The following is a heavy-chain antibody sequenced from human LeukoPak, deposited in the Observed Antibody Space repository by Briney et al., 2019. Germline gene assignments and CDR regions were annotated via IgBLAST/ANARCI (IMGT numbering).Heavy chain of an antibody. CDR1: GFTFSSYS. Sequence: GGSLRLSCAASGFTFSSYSMNWVRQAPGKGLEWVSSISSSSSYIYYADSVKGRFTISRDNAKNSLYLQMNSLRAEVTAVYYCAREPLPEQLGYYYGMDVWGQGTTVTVSS. D-gene: IGHD6-13*01. CDR3: AREPLPEQLGYYYGMDV. J-gene: IGHJ6*02. CDR2: ISSSSSYI. V-gene: IGHV3-21*01.